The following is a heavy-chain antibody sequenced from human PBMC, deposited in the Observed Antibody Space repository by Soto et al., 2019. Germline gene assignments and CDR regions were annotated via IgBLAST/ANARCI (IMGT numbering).Heavy chain of an antibody. D-gene: IGHD6-13*01. V-gene: IGHV3-30-3*01. CDR3: AREPGYSSS. J-gene: IGHJ4*02. CDR2: ISYDGSNK. Sequence: QVQLVESGGGVVQPGRSLRLSCAASGFTFSSYAMHWVRQAPGKGLEWVAVISYDGSNKYYADSVKGRFTISRDNSKNTLYLQMNSLRAEDTAVYYCAREPGYSSSCGQGTLVTVSS. CDR1: GFTFSSYA.